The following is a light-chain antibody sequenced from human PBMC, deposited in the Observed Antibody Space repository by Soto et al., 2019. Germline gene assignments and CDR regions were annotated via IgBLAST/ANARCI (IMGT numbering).Light chain of an antibody. V-gene: IGLV2-11*01. CDR2: DVT. Sequence: QSALTQPRSVSGSPGQSVTISCTGTSSDIGDYNFVSWYQQHPDKAPKLIIYDVTKRPSGVPDRFSGPKSGSTASLTISGLQAEDEADCYCCSYAGSYTLVFGGGTKLTVL. CDR1: SSDIGDYNF. CDR3: CSYAGSYTLV. J-gene: IGLJ2*01.